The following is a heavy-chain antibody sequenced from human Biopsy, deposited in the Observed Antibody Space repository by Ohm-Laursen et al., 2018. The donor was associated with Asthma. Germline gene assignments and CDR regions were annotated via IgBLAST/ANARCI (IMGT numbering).Heavy chain of an antibody. Sequence: SVKVSCKASGDSFSDYAISWVRQAPGQGLEWMGGLIPVLGTPDHAQMFEGRVTITADEPTSTAYMELSSLSSEDTAVYYCARGYSGSDRIVYYYSGLEVWGQGTTVTVSS. V-gene: IGHV1-69*13. CDR3: ARGYSGSDRIVYYYSGLEV. CDR2: LIPVLGTP. CDR1: GDSFSDYA. D-gene: IGHD5-12*01. J-gene: IGHJ6*02.